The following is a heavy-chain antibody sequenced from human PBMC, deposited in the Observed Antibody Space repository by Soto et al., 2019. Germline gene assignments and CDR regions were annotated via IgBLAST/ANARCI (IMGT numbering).Heavy chain of an antibody. CDR1: GGSISSSTYF. J-gene: IGHJ4*02. Sequence: SETLSLTCTVSGGSISSSTYFWGWIRQPPGKGLEWIGNIYYSGSTYYNPSLKSRVTISVDTSKNQFSLKRSSVTAADTAVYYCARHTPAISISDHWGQGTPVTSPQ. V-gene: IGHV4-39*01. CDR2: IYYSGST. D-gene: IGHD2-15*01. CDR3: ARHTPAISISDH.